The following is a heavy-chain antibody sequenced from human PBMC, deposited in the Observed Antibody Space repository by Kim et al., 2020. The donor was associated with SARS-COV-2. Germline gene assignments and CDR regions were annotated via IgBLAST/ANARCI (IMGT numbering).Heavy chain of an antibody. Sequence: GGSLRLSCAASGFTFSDYYMSWIRKAQGKGLEGVSYISSINSYTNYADSVKGRFTISRENAKKSLYLQMDTLRAEDTAMYYCARVSEGGSSWYYFDSWGQGTLVTVSS. CDR3: ARVSEGGSSWYYFDS. CDR1: GFTFSDYY. J-gene: IGHJ4*02. CDR2: ISSINSYT. V-gene: IGHV3-11*05. D-gene: IGHD6-13*01.